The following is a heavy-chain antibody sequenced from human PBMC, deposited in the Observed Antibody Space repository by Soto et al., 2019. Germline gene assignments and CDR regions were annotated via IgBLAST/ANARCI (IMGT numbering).Heavy chain of an antibody. V-gene: IGHV3-23*01. CDR2: ISGSGGST. CDR3: AKDSGHYDFWSGYLPAWFDP. Sequence: PGGSLRLSCAASGFTFSSYAMSWVRQAPGKGLEWVSAISGSGGSTYYADSVKGRFTISRDNSKNTLYLQMNSLRAEDTAVYYCAKDSGHYDFWSGYLPAWFDPWGQGXLVTVSS. D-gene: IGHD3-3*01. J-gene: IGHJ5*02. CDR1: GFTFSSYA.